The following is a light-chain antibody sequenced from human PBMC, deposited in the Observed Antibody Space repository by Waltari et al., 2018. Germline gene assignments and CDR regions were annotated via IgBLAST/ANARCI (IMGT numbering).Light chain of an antibody. CDR3: SSWDDSLSGVV. V-gene: IGLV1-47*01. CDR2: NND. Sequence: QSVLTQPPSASGTPGQRVTLSTSGSNSNIGSNYVYWYQQLPGTAPKLLIYNNDLRPSGVPDRISGSKSGTSASLAISGLRYEDEADYYCSSWDDSLSGVVLGGGTKLTVL. CDR1: NSNIGSNY. J-gene: IGLJ2*01.